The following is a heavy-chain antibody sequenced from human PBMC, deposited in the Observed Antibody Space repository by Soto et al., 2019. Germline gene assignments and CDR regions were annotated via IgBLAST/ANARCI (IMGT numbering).Heavy chain of an antibody. CDR3: ARGPPLAY. CDR2: IYHSVTT. CDR1: GGSISSGGYS. J-gene: IGHJ4*02. V-gene: IGHV4-30-2*01. Sequence: SETLSLTCAVSGGSISSGGYSWSWIRQPPGKGLECIGYIYHSVTTYYNPSLKSRVTISVDRSKNQFSLKLSSVTAADTAVYHCARGPPLAYWGQGTLVTVSS.